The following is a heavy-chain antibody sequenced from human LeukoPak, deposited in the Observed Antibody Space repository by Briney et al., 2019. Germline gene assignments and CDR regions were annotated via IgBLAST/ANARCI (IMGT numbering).Heavy chain of an antibody. CDR1: GYSFTSYW. D-gene: IGHD1-26*01. CDR3: ARLVGAPYYYYYMDV. V-gene: IGHV5-51*01. Sequence: GESLKISCKGSGYSFTSYWIGWVRQMPGKGLEWMGIIYPGDSDTRYSPSFQGQVTISADKSISTAYLQWSSLKASDTAMYYCARLVGAPYYYYYMDVWGNGTTVTVSS. CDR2: IYPGDSDT. J-gene: IGHJ6*03.